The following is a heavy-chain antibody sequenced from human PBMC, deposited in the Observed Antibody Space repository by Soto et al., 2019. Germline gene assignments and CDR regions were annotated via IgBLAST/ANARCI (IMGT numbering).Heavy chain of an antibody. CDR2: ISYDASSK. CDR1: GFTFSSYG. CDR3: GKKDLNYYYDSSGCPLADYSYYYCMDV. V-gene: IGHV3-30*18. J-gene: IGHJ6*02. Sequence: QVQLVESGGGVVQPGMSLRLSCAASGFTFSSYGMHWDRQAPGKGLEWVAVISYDASSKYYADSVQGRFTISRDNSKNTLYLKMNSQRAEDTAVYYCGKKDLNYYYDSSGCPLADYSYYYCMDVWGQGTTVTV. D-gene: IGHD3-22*01.